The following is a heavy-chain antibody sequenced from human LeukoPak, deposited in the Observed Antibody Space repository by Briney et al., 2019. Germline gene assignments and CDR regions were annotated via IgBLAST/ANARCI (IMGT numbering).Heavy chain of an antibody. CDR1: GGSISSYY. V-gene: IGHV4-59*08. D-gene: IGHD1-26*01. Sequence: PSDTLSLTCTVSGGSISSYYWSWIRQPPGKGLEWIGYIYYSGSNNYNSSLKSRVTISVDTSKNQFSLKLRSVTAADTAVYYCARRDGSYFSWFDYWGQGTLVTVSS. J-gene: IGHJ4*02. CDR2: IYYSGSN. CDR3: ARRDGSYFSWFDY.